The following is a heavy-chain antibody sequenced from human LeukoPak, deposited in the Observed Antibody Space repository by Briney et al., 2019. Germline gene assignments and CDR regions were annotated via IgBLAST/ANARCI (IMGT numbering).Heavy chain of an antibody. Sequence: PGGSLRLSCAASGFTFSSYAMSWVRQAPGKGREWVSAISGSGGSTYYADSVKGRFTISRDNSKNTLYLQMNSLRAEDTAVYYCAKGGDILTGYLDYWGQGTLVTVSS. CDR1: GFTFSSYA. CDR3: AKGGDILTGYLDY. V-gene: IGHV3-23*01. J-gene: IGHJ4*02. D-gene: IGHD3-9*01. CDR2: ISGSGGST.